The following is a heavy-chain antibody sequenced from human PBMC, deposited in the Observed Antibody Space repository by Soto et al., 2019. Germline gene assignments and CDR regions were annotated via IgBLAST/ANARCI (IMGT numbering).Heavy chain of an antibody. CDR2: IYYSGST. V-gene: IGHV4-59*08. CDR3: ARRTGIRITMVRGVITPYYYYMDV. CDR1: GGSISSYY. D-gene: IGHD3-10*01. J-gene: IGHJ6*03. Sequence: SETLSLTCTVSGGSISSYYWSWIRQPPGKGLEWIGYIYYSGSTNYNPSLKSRVTISVDTSKNQFSLKLSSVTAADTAVYYCARRTGIRITMVRGVITPYYYYMDVWGKGTTVTVSS.